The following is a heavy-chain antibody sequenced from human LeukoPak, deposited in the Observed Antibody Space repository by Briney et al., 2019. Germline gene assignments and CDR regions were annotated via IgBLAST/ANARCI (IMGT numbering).Heavy chain of an antibody. Sequence: SETLSLTCTVSGGSISSYYWSWIRQPPGKGLEWIGYIYYSGSTNYNPSLKSRVTLSVDTSKNQFSLKVSSVTAADTAVYYCARARMGSSLIFEYWGQGTLVTVSS. CDR2: IYYSGST. CDR1: GGSISSYY. V-gene: IGHV4-59*08. CDR3: ARARMGSSLIFEY. J-gene: IGHJ4*02. D-gene: IGHD6-13*01.